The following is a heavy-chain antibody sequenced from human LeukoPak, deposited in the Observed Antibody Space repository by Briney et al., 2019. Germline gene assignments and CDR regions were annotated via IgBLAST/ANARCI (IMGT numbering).Heavy chain of an antibody. CDR3: AKDPPDIAGLTLDH. J-gene: IGHJ1*01. D-gene: IGHD6-13*01. CDR2: ISGSGGST. CDR1: GFTFSSYA. Sequence: PGGSLRLSCAASGFTFSSYAMSWDRQAPGKGLEWVSTISGSGGSTYYADSVKGRFTISRDNSKNTLYLQMNSLRAEDTAVYYCAKDPPDIAGLTLDHWGQGTLVTVSS. V-gene: IGHV3-23*01.